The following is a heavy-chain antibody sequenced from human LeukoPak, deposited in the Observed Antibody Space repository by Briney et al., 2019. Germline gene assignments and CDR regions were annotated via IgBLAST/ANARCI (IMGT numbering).Heavy chain of an antibody. D-gene: IGHD1-1*01. J-gene: IGHJ4*02. V-gene: IGHV1-69*05. CDR2: IIPIFGTA. CDR3: ARGVGSTGTSPGLFDY. Sequence: SVKVSCKASGGTFSSYAISWVRQAPGQGLEWMGGIIPIFGTANYAQEFQGRVTITTDESTSTAYMELSSLRSEDTAVYYCARGVGSTGTSPGLFDYWGQGTLVTVSS. CDR1: GGTFSSYA.